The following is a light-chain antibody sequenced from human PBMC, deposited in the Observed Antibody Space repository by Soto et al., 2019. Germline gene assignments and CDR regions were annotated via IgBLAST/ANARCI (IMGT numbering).Light chain of an antibody. CDR1: SSDVGSYNL. Sequence: QSALTQPASVSGSPGQSSTISCTGTSSDVGSYNLVSWYQQHPGKAPKLMIYEVSKRPSGVSNRFSGSKSGNTASLTISGLQAEDEADYYCCSYAGSSTWVFGGGTKLTVL. CDR3: CSYAGSSTWV. V-gene: IGLV2-23*02. CDR2: EVS. J-gene: IGLJ3*02.